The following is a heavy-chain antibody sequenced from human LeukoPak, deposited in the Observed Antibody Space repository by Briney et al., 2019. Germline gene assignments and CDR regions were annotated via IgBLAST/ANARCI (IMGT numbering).Heavy chain of an antibody. CDR1: GGSISSGGYY. CDR3: ARGGGDVYNVFDY. D-gene: IGHD5-24*01. Sequence: SETLSLTCTVSGGSISSGGYYWSWIRQHPGKGLEWIGYIYYSGSTYYNPSLKSRVSISVDTSKNQFSLKLSSVSAADTAVYYCARGGGDVYNVFDYWGQGTLVPSPQ. J-gene: IGHJ4*02. CDR2: IYYSGST. V-gene: IGHV4-31*03.